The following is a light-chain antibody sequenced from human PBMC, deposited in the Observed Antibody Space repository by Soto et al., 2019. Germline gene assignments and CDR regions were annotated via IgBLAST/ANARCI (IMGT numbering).Light chain of an antibody. CDR3: QQHNAWTLT. CDR1: QTVGTS. V-gene: IGKV3-15*01. Sequence: EIVLTQSPATLSVSPGERATLSCRASQTVGTSLVWYQQKPGQAPSLLIYGASTRAAGIPARFSCSGSGTEFTLNISSLQSEDFAVYYCQQHNAWTLTFGGGTEVEIK. J-gene: IGKJ4*01. CDR2: GAS.